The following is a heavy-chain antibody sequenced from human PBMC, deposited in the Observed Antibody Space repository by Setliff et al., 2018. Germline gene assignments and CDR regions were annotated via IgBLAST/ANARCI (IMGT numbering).Heavy chain of an antibody. J-gene: IGHJ4*02. Sequence: PSETLSLTCAVSGYSISSGYYWGWIRQPPGKGLEWIGSIYYSGSTYPNPSLKSRVTISVDTSKKQFSLKLSSVTAADTAVYARVRKWFGADPFDYWGQGTLVTVSS. CDR1: GYSISSGYY. D-gene: IGHD3-10*01. CDR3: VRKWFGADPFDY. V-gene: IGHV4-38-2*01. CDR2: IYYSGST.